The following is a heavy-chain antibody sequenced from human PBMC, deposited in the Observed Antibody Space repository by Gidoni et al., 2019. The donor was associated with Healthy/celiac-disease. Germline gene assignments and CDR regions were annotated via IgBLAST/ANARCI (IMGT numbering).Heavy chain of an antibody. D-gene: IGHD2-2*01. CDR2: ISYDGSNK. CDR1: GFTFSSYA. V-gene: IGHV3-30-3*01. J-gene: IGHJ6*03. CDR3: ARGAPDIVVVPAALHYYYYYMDV. Sequence: QVQLVESGGGVVQPGRSLRLSCAASGFTFSSYAMHWVRQAPGKGLAWLSLISYDGSNKYYAYSVKGRFTISRDNSKNTLYLQMNSLRAEDTAVYYCARGAPDIVVVPAALHYYYYYMDVWGKGTTVTVSS.